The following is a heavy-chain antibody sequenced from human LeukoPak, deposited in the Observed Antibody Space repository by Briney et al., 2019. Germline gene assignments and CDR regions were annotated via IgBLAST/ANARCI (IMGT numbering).Heavy chain of an antibody. D-gene: IGHD4-17*01. CDR3: ASGGGDYSGEYFQQ. V-gene: IGHV1-18*01. CDR2: ISGRSGKK. J-gene: IGHJ1*01. Sequence: ASVKVSCKASGNTFSYRGVTWVRQAPGQGLEWVGWISGRSGKKKYAQKLQDRVTLTTDTPTTTAYMELRSPRSEDTAVYYCASGGGDYSGEYFQQWGQGTLVTVSS. CDR1: GNTFSYRG.